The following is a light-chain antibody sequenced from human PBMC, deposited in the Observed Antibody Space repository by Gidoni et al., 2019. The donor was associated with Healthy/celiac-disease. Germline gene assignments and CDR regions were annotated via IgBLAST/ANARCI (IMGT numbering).Light chain of an antibody. V-gene: IGKV3-11*01. CDR1: QSVSSY. CDR3: QQRSNWPSEWT. J-gene: IGKJ5*01. CDR2: DAS. Sequence: EIVLTQSPATLSLSPGERATLSCRASQSVSSYLAWYQQKPGQAPRLLIYDASKRATGIPARFSGSGSGSDFTLTISSLGPEDYAVYDCQQRSNWPSEWTFXQXTQLEIK.